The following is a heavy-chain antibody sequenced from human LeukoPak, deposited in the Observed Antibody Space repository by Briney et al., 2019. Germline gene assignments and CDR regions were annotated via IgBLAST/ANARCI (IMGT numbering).Heavy chain of an antibody. CDR2: ISSSGSTI. CDR1: GFTFSSYE. Sequence: GGSLRLSCAASGFTFSSYEMNWVRQAPGKWLEWVSYISSSGSTIYYADSVKGRFTISRDSAKNSLYLQMNSLRAEDTAVYYCARGDSSSYAFDIWGQGTMVTVSS. CDR3: ARGDSSSYAFDI. D-gene: IGHD6-13*01. J-gene: IGHJ3*02. V-gene: IGHV3-48*03.